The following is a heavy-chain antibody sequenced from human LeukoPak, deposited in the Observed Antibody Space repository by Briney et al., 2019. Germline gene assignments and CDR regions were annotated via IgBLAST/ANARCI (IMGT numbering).Heavy chain of an antibody. Sequence: GGSLRLSCTASGFTFSDYAMSWVRQAPGKGLEWVSGISGSGGSIRYADSVKGRFIISRDNSKNTLYLQMNSLRAEDTAVYYCAKGGDGYNYYFDYWGQEALVTVSS. CDR3: AKGGDGYNYYFDY. V-gene: IGHV3-23*01. J-gene: IGHJ4*02. D-gene: IGHD5-24*01. CDR1: GFTFSDYA. CDR2: ISGSGGSI.